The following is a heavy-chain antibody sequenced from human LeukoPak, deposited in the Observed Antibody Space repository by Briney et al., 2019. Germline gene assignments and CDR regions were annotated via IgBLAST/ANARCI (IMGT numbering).Heavy chain of an antibody. CDR3: ASDVDTAMVN. Sequence: GGSLRLSCAASGFTFSSYGMHWVRQAPGKGLEWVAVIWYDGSNKYYADSVKGRFTTSRDNSKNTLYLQMNSLRAEDTAVYYCASDVDTAMVNWGQGTLVTVSS. CDR1: GFTFSSYG. D-gene: IGHD5-18*01. CDR2: IWYDGSNK. V-gene: IGHV3-33*01. J-gene: IGHJ4*02.